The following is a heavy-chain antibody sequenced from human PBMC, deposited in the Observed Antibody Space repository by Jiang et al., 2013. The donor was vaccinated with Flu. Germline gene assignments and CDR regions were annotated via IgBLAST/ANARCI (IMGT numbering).Heavy chain of an antibody. Sequence: VQLVESGGGVVQPGRSLRLSCAASGFTFSSYGMHWVRQAPGKGLEWVAVIWYDGSNKYYADSVKGRFTISRDNSKNTLYLQMNSLRAEDTAVYYCARDYDSSGYYYGNWFDPWGQGTLVTVSS. CDR2: IWYDGSNK. V-gene: IGHV3-33*08. CDR3: ARDYDSSGYYYGNWFDP. CDR1: GFTFSSYG. D-gene: IGHD3-22*01. J-gene: IGHJ5*02.